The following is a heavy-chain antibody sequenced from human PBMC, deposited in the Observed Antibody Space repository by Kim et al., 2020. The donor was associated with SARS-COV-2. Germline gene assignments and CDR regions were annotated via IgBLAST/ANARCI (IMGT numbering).Heavy chain of an antibody. J-gene: IGHJ6*02. D-gene: IGHD6-13*01. CDR1: GDSVSSNSAA. CDR2: TYYRSKWYN. Sequence: SQTLSLTCAISGDSVSSNSAAWNWIRQSPSRGLEWLGRTYYRSKWYNDYAVSVKSRITINPDTSKNQFSLQLNSVTPEDTAVYYCARGSSSWYAGISDYYYGMDVWGQGTTVTVSS. CDR3: ARGSSSWYAGISDYYYGMDV. V-gene: IGHV6-1*01.